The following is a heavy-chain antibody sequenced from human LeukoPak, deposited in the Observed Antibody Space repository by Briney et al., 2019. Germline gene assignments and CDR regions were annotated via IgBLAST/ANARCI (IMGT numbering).Heavy chain of an antibody. V-gene: IGHV4-34*01. Sequence: SETLSLTCAVYGGSFSGYYWSWIRQPPGKGLEWIGEINHSGSTNYNPFLKSRVTISVDTSKNQFSLKLSSVTAADTAVYYCANLPYYYYGMDVWGQGTTVTVSS. CDR1: GGSFSGYY. CDR3: ANLPYYYYGMDV. J-gene: IGHJ6*02. CDR2: INHSGST.